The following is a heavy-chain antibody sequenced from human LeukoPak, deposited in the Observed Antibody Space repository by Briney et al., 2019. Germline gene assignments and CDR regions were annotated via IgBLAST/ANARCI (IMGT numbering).Heavy chain of an antibody. CDR1: GGSISRYH. V-gene: IGHV4-59*01. Sequence: SEALSLTCTVYGGSISRYHWSWIRQPPGKGLEWIGYIYYSGGTNYNPSLKSRVTISVDTSKNQFSLKLSSVTAADTAVYYCVRTISDGSGDYWGQGTLVTVSA. CDR2: IYYSGGT. CDR3: VRTISDGSGDY. D-gene: IGHD3-10*01. J-gene: IGHJ4*02.